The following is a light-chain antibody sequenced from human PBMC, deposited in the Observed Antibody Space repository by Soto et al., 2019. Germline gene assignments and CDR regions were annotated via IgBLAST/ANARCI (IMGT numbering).Light chain of an antibody. V-gene: IGKV4-1*01. CDR3: QQYYRTPWT. CDR2: WAS. CDR1: QSVLHSSNNKNY. Sequence: DIVMTQSPDSLAVSLGERATINCKSSQSVLHSSNNKNYLSWYQQKPGQPPKLLIYWASTRESGVPDRFSGSESGTDFTLTISSLQAEDVAVYYCQQYYRTPWTFGQGTKVEIK. J-gene: IGKJ1*01.